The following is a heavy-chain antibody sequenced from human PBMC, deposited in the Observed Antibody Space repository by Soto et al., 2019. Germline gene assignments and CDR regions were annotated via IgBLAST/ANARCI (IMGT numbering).Heavy chain of an antibody. CDR3: ARNVFRGYSYGYRYYYGMDV. Sequence: SLTCTVSGGSISSGGYYWSWIRQHPGKGLEWIGYIYYSGSTYYNPSLKSRVTISVDTSKNQFSLKLSSVTAADTAVYYCARNVFRGYSYGYRYYYGMDVWGQGTTVTVSS. V-gene: IGHV4-31*03. CDR2: IYYSGST. CDR1: GGSISSGGYY. J-gene: IGHJ6*02. D-gene: IGHD5-18*01.